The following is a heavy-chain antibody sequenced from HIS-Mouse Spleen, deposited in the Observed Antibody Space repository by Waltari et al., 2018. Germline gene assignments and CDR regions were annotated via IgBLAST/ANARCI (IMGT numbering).Heavy chain of an antibody. CDR2: IYYSGST. CDR3: AREIPYSSSWYDWYFDL. J-gene: IGHJ2*01. D-gene: IGHD6-13*01. V-gene: IGHV4-39*07. Sequence: QLQLQESGPGLVKPSETLSLTCTAAGGSSSITSYYWGWNRHLPGKGLVWIGSIYYSGSTYYNPSLKSRVTISVDTSKNQFSLKLSSVTAADTAVYYCAREIPYSSSWYDWYFDLWGRGTLVTVSS. CDR1: GGSSSITSYY.